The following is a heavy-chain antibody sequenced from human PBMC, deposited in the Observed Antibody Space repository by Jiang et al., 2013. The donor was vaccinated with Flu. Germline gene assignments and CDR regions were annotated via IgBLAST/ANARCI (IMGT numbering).Heavy chain of an antibody. V-gene: IGHV3-33*01. CDR2: IWYDGSNK. Sequence: VQLLESGGGVVQPGRSLRLSCAASGFTFSSYGMHWVRQAPGKGLEWVAVIWYDGSNKYYADSVKGRFTISRDNSKNTLYLQMNSLRAEDTAVYYCARGGGATTSAFDIWGQGTMVTVSS. CDR1: GFTFSSYG. CDR3: ARGGGATTSAFDI. J-gene: IGHJ3*02. D-gene: IGHD1-26*01.